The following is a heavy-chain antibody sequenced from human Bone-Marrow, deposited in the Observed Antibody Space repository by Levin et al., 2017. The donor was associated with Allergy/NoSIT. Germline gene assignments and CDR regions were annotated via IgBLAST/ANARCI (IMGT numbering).Heavy chain of an antibody. J-gene: IGHJ3*02. Sequence: GGSLRLSCKGSGYSFTSYWIGWVRQMPGKGLEWMGIIYPGDSDTRYSPSFQGQVTISADKSISTAYLQWSSLKASDTAMYYCARLAGYCSGGSCETNDAFDIWGQGTMVTVSS. V-gene: IGHV5-51*01. CDR3: ARLAGYCSGGSCETNDAFDI. CDR1: GYSFTSYW. CDR2: IYPGDSDT. D-gene: IGHD2-15*01.